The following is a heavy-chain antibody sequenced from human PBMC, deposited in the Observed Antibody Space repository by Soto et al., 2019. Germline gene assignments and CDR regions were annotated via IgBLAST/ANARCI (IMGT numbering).Heavy chain of an antibody. D-gene: IGHD3-22*01. CDR1: GGSISSSSYY. Sequence: SVTLSLTCTVSGGSISSSSYYWGWIRQPPGKGLEWIGSIYYSGSTYYNPSLKSRVTISVDTSKNQFSLKLNSVTAADTAVYYCANFSPAYYDSSGYYWPSVHWGPGPPVTASS. CDR3: ANFSPAYYDSSGYYWPSVH. CDR2: IYYSGST. V-gene: IGHV4-39*01. J-gene: IGHJ4*01.